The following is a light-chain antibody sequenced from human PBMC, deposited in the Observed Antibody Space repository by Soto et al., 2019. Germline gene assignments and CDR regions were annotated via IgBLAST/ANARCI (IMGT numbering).Light chain of an antibody. CDR2: GAS. J-gene: IGKJ5*01. CDR3: QQYNNWPPIT. CDR1: QSVSSK. V-gene: IGKV3-15*01. Sequence: EVVLTQSPASVSVSPGERATLSCRASQSVSSKLAWYQQKPGQAPRLLIYGASTRATGIPARFSGSGSGTEFTLTISSLQSEDFAIYYCQQYNNWPPITFGQGTRLE.